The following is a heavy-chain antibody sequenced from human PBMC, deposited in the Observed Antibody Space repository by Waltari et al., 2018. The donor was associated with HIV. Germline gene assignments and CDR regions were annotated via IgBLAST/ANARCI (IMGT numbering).Heavy chain of an antibody. CDR2: ISSGTSYI. V-gene: IGHV3-21*02. CDR1: GLTFITDP. CDR3: ARQQLGSGALDL. J-gene: IGHJ4*02. D-gene: IGHD3-10*02. Sequence: EVQLVESGGGLVKPGGSLRLSCTASGLTFITDPMHWVRQAPGKGLEWVSSISSGTSYIYYADSVTGRFTVSRDNAKNSLFLQMNSLRADDTAVYYCARQQLGSGALDLWGQGTLVTVSS.